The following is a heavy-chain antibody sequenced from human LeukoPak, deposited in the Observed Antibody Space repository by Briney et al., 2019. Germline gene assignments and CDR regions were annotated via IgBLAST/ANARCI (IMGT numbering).Heavy chain of an antibody. J-gene: IGHJ6*02. Sequence: SETLSLTCTVSGGSISSYYWSWIRQPAGKGLEWIGRIYTSGSTNYNPSLKSRVTMSVDTSKNQFSLKLSSVTAADTAVYYCARDKWELQGRYYYGMDVWGQGTTVTVSS. V-gene: IGHV4-4*07. CDR1: GGSISSYY. D-gene: IGHD1-26*01. CDR3: ARDKWELQGRYYYGMDV. CDR2: IYTSGST.